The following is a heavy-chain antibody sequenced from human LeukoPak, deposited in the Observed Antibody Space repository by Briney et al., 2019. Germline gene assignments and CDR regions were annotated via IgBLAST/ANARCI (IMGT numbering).Heavy chain of an antibody. D-gene: IGHD1-26*01. Sequence: GGSLRLSCAASGFSFSSSWMHWVRHAPGKGLVWVSRINDDETSTSHADSVKGRFTISRDNAKNTLYLQMNSLRADDTAVYYCAATGSGSYYEYWGQGTLVTVSS. CDR3: AATGSGSYYEY. CDR2: INDDETST. V-gene: IGHV3-74*01. J-gene: IGHJ4*02. CDR1: GFSFSSSW.